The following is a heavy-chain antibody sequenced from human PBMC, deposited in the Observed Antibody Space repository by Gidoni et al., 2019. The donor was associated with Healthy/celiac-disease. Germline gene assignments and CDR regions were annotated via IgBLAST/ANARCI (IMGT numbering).Heavy chain of an antibody. V-gene: IGHV4-30-4*01. CDR3: TRSRFNYDTTGWGGRNCFDP. Sequence: QVQLQASGPGLVKPSQTLSVTCTVSGGSISSVDYYWSWIRQPPGQGLEWIGYIYYSGSTFFNPSLKSRLTMSVDTSKNQFSLRLSSVTAADTAVYYCTRSRFNYDTTGWGGRNCFDPWGQGTLVTVSS. J-gene: IGHJ5*02. D-gene: IGHD3-22*01. CDR1: GGSISSVDYY. CDR2: IYYSGST.